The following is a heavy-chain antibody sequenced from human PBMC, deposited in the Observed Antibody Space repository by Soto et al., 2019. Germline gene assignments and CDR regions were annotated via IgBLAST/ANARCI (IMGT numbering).Heavy chain of an antibody. Sequence: VQLLESGGGLVQPGGSLRLSCAASGFTFSNYAMSWVRQAPGKGLEWVSAVSGSGGNTYYADSVLGRFNIYRDNSKNMLNLQMNILRAEDTAVYYCAKLNLFVSAAAGRGPFDYWGQGTLVTVSS. D-gene: IGHD6-13*01. J-gene: IGHJ4*02. V-gene: IGHV3-23*01. CDR1: GFTFSNYA. CDR2: VSGSGGNT. CDR3: AKLNLFVSAAAGRGPFDY.